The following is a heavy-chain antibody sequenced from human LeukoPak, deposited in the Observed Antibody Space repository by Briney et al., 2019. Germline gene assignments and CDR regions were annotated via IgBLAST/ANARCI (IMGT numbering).Heavy chain of an antibody. V-gene: IGHV4-61*02. D-gene: IGHD2-8*01. Sequence: SQTLSLTCTVSGGSISSGSYYWSWIRQPAGKGLEWIGRIYTSGSTYYNPSLKSRVTISADTSKNQFSLNLSSVTAADTAVYYCARDHPTPNAGYMDVWGKGTTVTVSS. CDR1: GGSISSGSYY. J-gene: IGHJ6*03. CDR3: ARDHPTPNAGYMDV. CDR2: IYTSGST.